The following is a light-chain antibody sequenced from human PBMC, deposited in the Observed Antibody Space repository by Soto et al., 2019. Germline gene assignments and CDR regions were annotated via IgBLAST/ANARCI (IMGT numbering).Light chain of an antibody. CDR2: AAS. V-gene: IGKV3-20*01. J-gene: IGKJ3*01. CDR1: QSVSVNS. Sequence: EIVLTQSTGTLSLSPGERATLSCRASQSVSVNSLAWYQQKGGQAPRLLIYAASTRATGVPDRFSDSGSGTDFALTISRLETEDFAVYYCQQYGGSPFTFGPGTKVDIK. CDR3: QQYGGSPFT.